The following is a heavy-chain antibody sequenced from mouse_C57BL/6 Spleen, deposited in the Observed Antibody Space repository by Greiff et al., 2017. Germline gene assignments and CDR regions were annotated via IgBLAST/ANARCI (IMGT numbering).Heavy chain of an antibody. CDR2: ISNLAYSI. CDR1: GFTFSDYG. CDR3: ARQGDYYGSSGYFDV. Sequence: EVKVVESGGGLVQPGGSLKLSCAASGFTFSDYGMAWVRQAPRKGPEWVAFISNLAYSIYYADTVTGRFTIARENAKNTLYLEMSSLRSEDTAMYYCARQGDYYGSSGYFDVWGTGTTVTVSS. J-gene: IGHJ1*03. V-gene: IGHV5-15*01. D-gene: IGHD1-1*01.